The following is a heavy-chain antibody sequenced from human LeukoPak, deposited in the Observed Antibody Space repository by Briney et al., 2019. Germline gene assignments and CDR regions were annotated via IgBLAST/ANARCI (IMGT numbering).Heavy chain of an antibody. CDR3: ARDAASPGYCSGGSCYSILGWFDP. CDR2: ISVYNGNT. D-gene: IGHD2-15*01. V-gene: IGHV1-18*01. Sequence: ASVKVSCKASGYTFTSYGISWVRQAPGQGLEWMGWISVYNGNTNYAQKLQGRVTMTTDTSTSTAYMELRSLRSDDTAVYYCARDAASPGYCSGGSCYSILGWFDPWGQGTLVTVSS. CDR1: GYTFTSYG. J-gene: IGHJ5*02.